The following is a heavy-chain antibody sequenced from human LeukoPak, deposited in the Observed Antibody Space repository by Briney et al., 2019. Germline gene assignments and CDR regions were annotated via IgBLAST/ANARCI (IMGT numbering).Heavy chain of an antibody. CDR3: ARYCSGGSCYSETAGIDY. J-gene: IGHJ4*02. CDR2: FDPEDGET. D-gene: IGHD2-15*01. Sequence: GASVKVSFMVSGYTLTELSMHWVRQAPGKGLEWMGGFDPEDGETIYAQKFQGRVTMTEDTSTDTAYMELSSLRSEDTAVYYCARYCSGGSCYSETAGIDYWGQGTLVTVSS. CDR1: GYTLTELS. V-gene: IGHV1-24*01.